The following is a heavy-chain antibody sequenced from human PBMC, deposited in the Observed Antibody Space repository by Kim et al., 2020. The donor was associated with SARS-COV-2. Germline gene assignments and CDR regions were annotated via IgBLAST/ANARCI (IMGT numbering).Heavy chain of an antibody. V-gene: IGHV1-8*01. CDR1: GYFFNTYD. Sequence: ASVKVSCMASGYFFNTYDINWVRQAPGQGLEWLGWVTPSTGNTGYAQNFQGRVTVTRDTSIRTAYMELCNLRPEDTPVYYCARTTNGWPNWFDSWGQGTL. D-gene: IGHD6-19*01. CDR3: ARTTNGWPNWFDS. J-gene: IGHJ5*01. CDR2: VTPSTGNT.